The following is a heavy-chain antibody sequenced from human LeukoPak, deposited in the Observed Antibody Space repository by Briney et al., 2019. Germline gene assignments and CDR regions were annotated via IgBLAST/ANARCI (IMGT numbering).Heavy chain of an antibody. V-gene: IGHV3-30*18. Sequence: GGSLRLSCAASGFTLSSYGMHWVRQAPGKGLEWVAVISYDGSNKYYADSVKGRFTISRDNSKNTLYLQMNSLRAEDTAVYYCAKGLAAWGQGTLVTVSS. CDR2: ISYDGSNK. D-gene: IGHD6-13*01. J-gene: IGHJ5*02. CDR3: AKGLAA. CDR1: GFTLSSYG.